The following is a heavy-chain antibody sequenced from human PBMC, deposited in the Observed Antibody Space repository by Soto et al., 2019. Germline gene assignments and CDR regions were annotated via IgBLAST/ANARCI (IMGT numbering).Heavy chain of an antibody. J-gene: IGHJ4*02. CDR3: ARVVDAAMLS. V-gene: IGHV4-30-4*01. CDR1: GGSISSGDYY. D-gene: IGHD5-18*01. Sequence: QVQLQESGPGLVKPSQTLSLTCTVSGGSISSGDYYWTWIRQPPGKGLEWIGYIYYSGSTYYNPSLKRRVTISIATSKTQLSLKLSSVTAADTAVYSCARVVDAAMLSWGQGTLVTVSS. CDR2: IYYSGST.